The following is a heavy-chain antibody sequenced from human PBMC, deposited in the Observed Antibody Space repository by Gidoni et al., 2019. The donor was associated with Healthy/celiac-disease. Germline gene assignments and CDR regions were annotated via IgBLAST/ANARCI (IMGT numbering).Heavy chain of an antibody. D-gene: IGHD6-19*01. J-gene: IGHJ4*02. V-gene: IGHV4-31*02. CDR3: ARGSGYSSGWLSLEY. CDR1: GYY. CDR2: IYYSGST. Sequence: GYYWSWIRQHPGKGLEWIGYIYYSGSTYYNPSLKSRVTISVDPSKNQFSLKLSSVTPADTAVYYCARGSGYSSGWLSLEYWGQGTLVTVSS.